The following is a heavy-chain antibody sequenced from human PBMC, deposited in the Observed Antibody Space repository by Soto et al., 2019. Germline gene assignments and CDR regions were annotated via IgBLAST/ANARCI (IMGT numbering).Heavy chain of an antibody. J-gene: IGHJ4*02. Sequence: GESLKISCKGSGCSFTSYWIGWVRQMPGKGLEWMGIIYPGDSDTRYSPSFQGQVTISADKSISTAYLQWSSLKASDTAMYYCARPPGYCTNAGCPFGYWGQGTLVTVSS. CDR2: IYPGDSDT. CDR3: ARPPGYCTNAGCPFGY. CDR1: GCSFTSYW. V-gene: IGHV5-51*01. D-gene: IGHD2-8*01.